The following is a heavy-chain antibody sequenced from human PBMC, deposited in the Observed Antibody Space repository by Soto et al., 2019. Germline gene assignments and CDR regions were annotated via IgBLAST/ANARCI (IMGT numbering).Heavy chain of an antibody. CDR2: IYHSGST. V-gene: IGHV4-30-2*01. J-gene: IGHJ5*02. Sequence: SETLSLTCAVSGGSISSGGYSWSWIRQPPGKGLEWIGYIYHSGSTYYNPSLKSRVTISVDRSKNQFSLKLSSVTAADTAVYYYGKVPAPWSQGTLVTVSS. CDR1: GGSISSGGYS. CDR3: GKVPAP.